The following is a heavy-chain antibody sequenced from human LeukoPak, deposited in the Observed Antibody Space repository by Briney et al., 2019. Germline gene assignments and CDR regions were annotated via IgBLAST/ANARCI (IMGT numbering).Heavy chain of an antibody. CDR1: GGSISSYY. CDR2: IYYSGST. V-gene: IGHV4-59*01. D-gene: IGHD3-3*01. Sequence: PSETLSLTCTVSGGSISSYYWSWIRQPPGKGLEWIGYIYYSGSTNYNPSLKCRVTISVDTSKNQFSLKLSSVTAADTAVYYCARSPVTIQWYFDLWGRGTLVTVSS. CDR3: ARSPVTIQWYFDL. J-gene: IGHJ2*01.